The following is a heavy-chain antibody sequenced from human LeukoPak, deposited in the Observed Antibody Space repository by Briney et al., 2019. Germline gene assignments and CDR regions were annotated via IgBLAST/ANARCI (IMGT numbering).Heavy chain of an antibody. D-gene: IGHD3-10*01. J-gene: IGHJ3*02. CDR2: IYSGGST. CDR3: AATRVGDVLLWFGETHLDAFDI. V-gene: IGHV3-53*01. Sequence: GGSLRLSCAASGFTVSSNYMSWVRQAPGKGLEWVSVIYSGGSTYYADSVKGRFTISRDNSKNTLYLQMNSLRAEDTAVYYCAATRVGDVLLWFGETHLDAFDIWGQGTMVTVSS. CDR1: GFTVSSNY.